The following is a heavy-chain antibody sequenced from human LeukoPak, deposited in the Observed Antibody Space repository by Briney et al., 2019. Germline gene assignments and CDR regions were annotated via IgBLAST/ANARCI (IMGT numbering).Heavy chain of an antibody. Sequence: PGGSLRLSCAASGFTFSSYGMHWVCQAPGKGLEWVSSISSSYSYIYYADSVKGRFTISRDDAKNSLYLQMNSLRAEDTAVYYCARDPTSSWETAFDIWGQGTTVTVSS. V-gene: IGHV3-21*01. CDR2: ISSSYSYI. J-gene: IGHJ3*02. CDR1: GFTFSSYG. CDR3: ARDPTSSWETAFDI. D-gene: IGHD1-26*01.